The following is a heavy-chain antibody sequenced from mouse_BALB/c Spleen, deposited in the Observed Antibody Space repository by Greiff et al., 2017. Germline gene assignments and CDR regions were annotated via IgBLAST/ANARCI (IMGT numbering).Heavy chain of an antibody. V-gene: IGHV1S81*02. D-gene: IGHD2-2*01. J-gene: IGHJ2*01. CDR3: ARRGYGEGPSDY. CDR2: INPSNGRT. CDR1: GYTFTSYW. Sequence: QVQLQQPGAELVKPGASVKLSCKASGYTFTSYWMHWVKQRPGQGLEWIGEINPSNGRTNYNEKFKSKATLTVDKSSSTAYMQLSSLTSEDSAVYYCARRGYGEGPSDYWGQGTTLTVSS.